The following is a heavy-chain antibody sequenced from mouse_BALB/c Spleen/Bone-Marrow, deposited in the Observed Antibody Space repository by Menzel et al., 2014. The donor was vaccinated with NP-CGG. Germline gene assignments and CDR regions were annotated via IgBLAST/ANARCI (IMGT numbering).Heavy chain of an antibody. V-gene: IGHV4-1*02. D-gene: IGHD1-1*01. J-gene: IGHJ1*01. CDR1: GFDFSGYW. CDR3: ARLNYYGSLFV. CDR2: INPGSSTI. Sequence: EVQLQESGGGLVQPGGSLKLSCAASGFDFSGYWMSWVRQAPGKGLEWIGEINPGSSTINYTPSLKDKFIISRDNAKNTLYLQMSKVRSEDTALYYCARLNYYGSLFVWGAGTTVTVSS.